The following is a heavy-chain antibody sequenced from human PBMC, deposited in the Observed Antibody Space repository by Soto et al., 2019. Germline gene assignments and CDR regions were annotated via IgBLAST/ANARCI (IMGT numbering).Heavy chain of an antibody. CDR3: TRGPHYDYIHRAGYYYGMDV. CDR2: IIPLLGTP. D-gene: IGHD3-3*01. CDR1: GGSFSNFG. J-gene: IGHJ6*02. Sequence: ASVKVSCKASGGSFSNFGISWVRQAPGQGLEWMGGIIPLLGTPNYAQKFQGRATITADTSTSTASMELSSLRSDDTAVYYRTRGPHYDYIHRAGYYYGMDVWGQGTTVTVSS. V-gene: IGHV1-69*10.